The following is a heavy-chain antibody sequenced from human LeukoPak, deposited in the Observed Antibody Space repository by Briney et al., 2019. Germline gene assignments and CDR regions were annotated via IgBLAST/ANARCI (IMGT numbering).Heavy chain of an antibody. CDR2: IYYSGST. CDR3: ASYTVTTASDAFDI. D-gene: IGHD4-17*01. CDR1: GGSISSYY. V-gene: IGHV4-59*12. Sequence: SETLSLTCTVSGGSISSYYWSWIRQPPGKGLEWIGYIYYSGSTNYNPSLKSRVTISVDRSKNQFSLKLSSVTAADTAVYCCASYTVTTASDAFDIWGQGTMVTVSS. J-gene: IGHJ3*02.